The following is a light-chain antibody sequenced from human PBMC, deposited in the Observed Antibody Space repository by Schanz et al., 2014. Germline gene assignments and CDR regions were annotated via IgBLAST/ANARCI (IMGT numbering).Light chain of an antibody. Sequence: EIVMTQSPAPLSVSPGERATLSCRARQSISSNLAWYQQKPGQAPRLLIYDTSTRATGIPARFSGSGSGTEFTLTISSLQSEDFAVYYCHQYNNWPRTFGQGTKVEIK. V-gene: IGKV3-15*01. CDR3: HQYNNWPRT. J-gene: IGKJ1*01. CDR1: QSISSN. CDR2: DTS.